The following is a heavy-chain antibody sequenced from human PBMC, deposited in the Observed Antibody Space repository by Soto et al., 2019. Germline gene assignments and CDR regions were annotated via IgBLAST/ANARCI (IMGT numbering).Heavy chain of an antibody. CDR1: GFTFSSYA. V-gene: IGHV3-30-3*01. CDR2: ISYDGSNK. CDR3: ARSRTSPYGMDV. Sequence: GGSLRLSCAASGFTFSSYAMHWVRQAPGKGLEWVAVISYDGSNKYYADSVKGRFTISRDNAKNSLYLQMNSLRAEDTAVYYCARSRTSPYGMDVWGQGTTVTVSS. D-gene: IGHD2-2*01. J-gene: IGHJ6*02.